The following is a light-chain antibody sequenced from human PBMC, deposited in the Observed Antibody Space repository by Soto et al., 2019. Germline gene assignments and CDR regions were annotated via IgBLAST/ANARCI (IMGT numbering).Light chain of an antibody. J-gene: IGKJ5*01. CDR3: QQLNIYPIT. CDR2: GAS. Sequence: DIQLTQSPSFLSASVGDRVTITCRASQGISSDLAWYQQKPGKAPNLLIYGASNLQTGVPSRFSGSGSGTEFTLTISSLHPEDFATYYCQQLNIYPITFGQGTRLEIK. CDR1: QGISSD. V-gene: IGKV1-9*01.